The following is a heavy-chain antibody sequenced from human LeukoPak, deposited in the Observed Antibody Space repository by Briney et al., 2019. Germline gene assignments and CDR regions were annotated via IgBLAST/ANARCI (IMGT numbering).Heavy chain of an antibody. Sequence: SETLSLTCTVSGGSISRGDYYWSWIRQPPGKGLEWIGYIYYSGSTYYSPSLKSRVTISVDTSKNQFSLKLSSVTAADTAVYYCARDGTGLDYWGQGTLVTVSS. V-gene: IGHV4-30-4*01. CDR1: GGSISRGDYY. CDR2: IYYSGST. CDR3: ARDGTGLDY. J-gene: IGHJ4*02. D-gene: IGHD1-1*01.